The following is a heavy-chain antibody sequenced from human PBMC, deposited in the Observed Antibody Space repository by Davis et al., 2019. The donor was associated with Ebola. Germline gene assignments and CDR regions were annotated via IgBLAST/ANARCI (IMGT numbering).Heavy chain of an antibody. V-gene: IGHV3-9*01. Sequence: PGGSLRLSCAASGFTFDAYAMHWVRQAPGKGLEWVSGISWNSGSIDYADSVKGRFTISRDNSKNTLYLQMNSLRAEDTAVYYCARGGSYYNWFDPWGQGTLVTVSS. CDR3: ARGGSYYNWFDP. CDR1: GFTFDAYA. D-gene: IGHD1-26*01. J-gene: IGHJ5*02. CDR2: ISWNSGSI.